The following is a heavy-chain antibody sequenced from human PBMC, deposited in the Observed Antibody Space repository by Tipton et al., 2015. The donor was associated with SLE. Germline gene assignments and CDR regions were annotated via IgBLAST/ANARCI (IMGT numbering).Heavy chain of an antibody. CDR2: IYYSGST. Sequence: TLSLTCTVSGGSISSYYWSWIRQPPGKGLEWIGYIYYSGSTNYNPSLKSRVTISVDTSKNRFSLKRSSVTAADTAVYYCARHGDSLMPPDYWGQGTLVTVSS. CDR1: GGSISSYY. D-gene: IGHD2-2*01. V-gene: IGHV4-59*08. CDR3: ARHGDSLMPPDY. J-gene: IGHJ4*02.